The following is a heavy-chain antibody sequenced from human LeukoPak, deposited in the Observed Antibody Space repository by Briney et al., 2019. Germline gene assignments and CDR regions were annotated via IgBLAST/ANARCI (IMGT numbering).Heavy chain of an antibody. CDR1: GGSISSYY. CDR3: AKSYDSKSSTFDP. Sequence: SETLSPTCTVSGGSISSYYWSWVRQPPGKGLEWIGYIYYRGSTNYNPSLKSRVTISIDTSKNQFSLKMSSVTAADTAVYYCAKSYDSKSSTFDPWGQGTLVTVSS. J-gene: IGHJ5*02. CDR2: IYYRGST. D-gene: IGHD3-22*01. V-gene: IGHV4-59*08.